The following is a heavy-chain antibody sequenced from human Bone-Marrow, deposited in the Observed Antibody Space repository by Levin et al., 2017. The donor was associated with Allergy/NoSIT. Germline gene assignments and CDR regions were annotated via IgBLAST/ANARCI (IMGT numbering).Heavy chain of an antibody. D-gene: IGHD7-27*01. CDR1: GFTFSSYT. V-gene: IGHV3-21*01. CDR2: ISTSSSYI. J-gene: IGHJ4*02. CDR3: ARDYLGRFDY. Sequence: GGSLRLSCAASGFTFSSYTTNWVRQAPGKGLEWVSSISTSSSYIYYADSVKGRFTISRDNAKNSLYLQMNSVRAEDTAVYYCARDYLGRFDYWGQGTLVTVSS.